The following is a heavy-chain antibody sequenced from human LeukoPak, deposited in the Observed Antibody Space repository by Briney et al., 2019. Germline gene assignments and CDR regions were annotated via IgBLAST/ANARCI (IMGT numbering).Heavy chain of an antibody. Sequence: SETLSLTCAVYGGSFSGYYWSWIRQPPGKGLEWIGEINHSGSTNYNPSLKSRVTISVDTSKNQFSLKLSSVTAADTAVYYCARYRGSYREYYFDYWGQGTLVTVSS. CDR1: GGSFSGYY. J-gene: IGHJ4*02. CDR3: ARYRGSYREYYFDY. V-gene: IGHV4-34*01. D-gene: IGHD1-26*01. CDR2: INHSGST.